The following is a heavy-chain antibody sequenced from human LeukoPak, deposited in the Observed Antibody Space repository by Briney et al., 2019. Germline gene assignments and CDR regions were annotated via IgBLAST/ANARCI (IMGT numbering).Heavy chain of an antibody. D-gene: IGHD1-1*01. CDR2: INPNSGGT. J-gene: IGHJ4*02. CDR3: ARDDWNDDSYYDY. CDR1: GYTFTGYY. Sequence: ASVKVSCKASGYTFTGYYMHWVRQAPGQGLEWMGWINPNSGGTNYAQKFQGRVTMTRDTSISTAYMELSRLRSDDTAVYYCARDDWNDDSYYDYWGQGTLVTVSS. V-gene: IGHV1-2*02.